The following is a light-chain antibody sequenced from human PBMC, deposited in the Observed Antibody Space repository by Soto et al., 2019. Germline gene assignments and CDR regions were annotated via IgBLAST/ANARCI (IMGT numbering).Light chain of an antibody. Sequence: DIQMTQSPSTLPASVGDRVTITCRASQSISDWLAWYQQKPGKAPKLLISAVSSLQSGVPSRFSGSGFGTDFTLTISSLQPEDFATYYCQQANTFPLTFGPGPKVDIK. CDR2: AVS. J-gene: IGKJ3*01. CDR1: QSISDW. V-gene: IGKV1-12*01. CDR3: QQANTFPLT.